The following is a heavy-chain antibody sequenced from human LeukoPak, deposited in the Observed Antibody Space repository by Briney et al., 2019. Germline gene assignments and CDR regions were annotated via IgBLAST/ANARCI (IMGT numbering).Heavy chain of an antibody. V-gene: IGHV3-66*01. D-gene: IGHD6-19*01. Sequence: GGSLRLSCAASGFTVSSNYMTWVRQTPGKGLECFSLLYSGGNTYYAGSVKDRFIISRDNSKNTLYLQMNTLRDEDTAVYYCARGAYSSGWLFDYWGQGTQVTVSS. J-gene: IGHJ4*02. CDR2: LYSGGNT. CDR3: ARGAYSSGWLFDY. CDR1: GFTVSSNY.